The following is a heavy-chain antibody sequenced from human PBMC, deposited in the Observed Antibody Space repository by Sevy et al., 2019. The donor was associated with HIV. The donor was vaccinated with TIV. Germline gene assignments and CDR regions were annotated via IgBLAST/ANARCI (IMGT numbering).Heavy chain of an antibody. CDR3: AGVRGYTHVYSFDY. CDR1: GASISSGDDY. D-gene: IGHD5-18*01. J-gene: IGHJ4*02. CDR2: IYYSGST. Sequence: SETLSLTCTVSGASISSGDDYWSWIRQPPGKGLEWIGYIYYSGSTYYNPSLMSRVTISVDTSKNQFSLKVRSVTAADTAVYYCAGVRGYTHVYSFDYWGQGSLVTVSS. V-gene: IGHV4-30-4*01.